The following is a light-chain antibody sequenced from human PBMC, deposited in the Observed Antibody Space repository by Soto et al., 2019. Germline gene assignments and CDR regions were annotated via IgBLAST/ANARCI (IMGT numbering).Light chain of an antibody. V-gene: IGKV3-20*01. CDR3: QQYGSSPFT. CDR1: QTVSSNN. Sequence: DIVLTQSPGTLSLSPGERATRACRASQTVSSNNLAWYQQKRGQAPRLLIYGASSRAAAIPDRFRGSGSGTDFTLIISSLAPEDFAVYYCQQYGSSPFTFGPGTAVDIK. J-gene: IGKJ3*01. CDR2: GAS.